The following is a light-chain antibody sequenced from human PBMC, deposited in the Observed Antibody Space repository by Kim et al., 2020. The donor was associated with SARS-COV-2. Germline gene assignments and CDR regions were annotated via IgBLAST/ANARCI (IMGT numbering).Light chain of an antibody. CDR1: SLRTYY. Sequence: SSELTQDPAVSVALGQTVKITCQGDSLRTYYATWYQQKPGQAPVLVIYAKDKRPSGIPDRFSASYSGNTAALTIAGSQAEDEADYYCSSRDSSGDHWMFGGGTKLTVL. J-gene: IGLJ3*02. V-gene: IGLV3-19*01. CDR2: AKD. CDR3: SSRDSSGDHWM.